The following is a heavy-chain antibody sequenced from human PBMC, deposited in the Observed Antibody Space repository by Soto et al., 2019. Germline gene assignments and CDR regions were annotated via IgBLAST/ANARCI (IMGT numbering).Heavy chain of an antibody. V-gene: IGHV3-33*01. Sequence: GGSLRLSCAASGFTFSSYGMHWVRQAPGKGPEWVAVIWYDGSNKYYADSVKGRFTISRDNSKNTLYLQMNSLRAEDTAVYYCARDGGVVAATTTLPYYYYGMDVWGQGTTVTVSS. CDR1: GFTFSSYG. CDR2: IWYDGSNK. CDR3: ARDGGVVAATTTLPYYYYGMDV. J-gene: IGHJ6*02. D-gene: IGHD2-15*01.